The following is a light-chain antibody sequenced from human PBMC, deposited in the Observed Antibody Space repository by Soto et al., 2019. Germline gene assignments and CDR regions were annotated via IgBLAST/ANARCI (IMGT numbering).Light chain of an antibody. CDR2: GAS. V-gene: IGKV3-20*01. J-gene: IGKJ4*01. Sequence: EIVLTQSPGTLSLSPGERATLSCRASQSVSSSYLAWYQQKPGQAPRLLIYGASSRATGIPDRFSGSGSGTDFTLTISRLEPGDFAVYYCQQYGSSPGTFGGGTKVDIK. CDR1: QSVSSSY. CDR3: QQYGSSPGT.